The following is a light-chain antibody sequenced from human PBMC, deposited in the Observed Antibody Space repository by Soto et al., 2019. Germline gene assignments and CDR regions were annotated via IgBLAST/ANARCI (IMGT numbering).Light chain of an antibody. Sequence: IGMSQSPVTLSVSPGGRATLSCRASQSISDTLAWYQQKPGQAPRLLIHGASTRAPGFPARFSGSGSGTDFTLTISRLQSEDFAVYYCQQYNNWPWTFGQGTKVDNK. CDR1: QSISDT. V-gene: IGKV3-15*01. CDR2: GAS. CDR3: QQYNNWPWT. J-gene: IGKJ1*01.